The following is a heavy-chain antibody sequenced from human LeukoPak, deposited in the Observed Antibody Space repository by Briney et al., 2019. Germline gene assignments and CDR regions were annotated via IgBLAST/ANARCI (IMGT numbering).Heavy chain of an antibody. CDR1: GFTFSSYA. V-gene: IGHV3-48*03. Sequence: GGSLRLSCAASGFTFSSYAMNWVRQAPGKGLEWVSYITGNGNNIYYADSVKGRFTISRDNARNSLDLQVSSLRAEDTAVYYCARKIPGTSYFESWGQGTLVTVSS. D-gene: IGHD1-7*01. CDR3: ARKIPGTSYFES. CDR2: ITGNGNNI. J-gene: IGHJ4*02.